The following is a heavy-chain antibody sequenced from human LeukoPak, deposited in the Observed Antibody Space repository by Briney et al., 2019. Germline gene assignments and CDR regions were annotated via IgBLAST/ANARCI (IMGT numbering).Heavy chain of an antibody. D-gene: IGHD7-27*01. J-gene: IGHJ6*03. CDR3: ASIWGSYFCYTDG. V-gene: IGHV3-30*02. CDR1: GFTFNNYG. CDR2: IQNNRNNQ. Sequence: QPVGSLRVSCAEPGFTFNNYGMQWVRQAPGKGLGRVSFIQNNRNNQYYADSVKGPFTISRDTTKNTLYLQKYSAKGAVTSLYYIASIWGSYFCYTDGWGKGCTVTIYS.